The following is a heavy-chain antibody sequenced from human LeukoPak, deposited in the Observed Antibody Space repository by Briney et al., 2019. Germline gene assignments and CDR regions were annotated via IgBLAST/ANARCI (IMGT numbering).Heavy chain of an antibody. J-gene: IGHJ4*02. Sequence: AGGSLRLSCADSGFSFSSYEMNWVRQAPGKGLEWISYISSSGSITFYADSEKGRFTISRDNARNSLYLQMNSLRAEDTAVYYSASTRSTSDWYTRGFEYWGQGTLVTVSS. CDR3: ASTRSTSDWYTRGFEY. CDR2: ISSSGSIT. CDR1: GFSFSSYE. V-gene: IGHV3-48*03. D-gene: IGHD6-19*01.